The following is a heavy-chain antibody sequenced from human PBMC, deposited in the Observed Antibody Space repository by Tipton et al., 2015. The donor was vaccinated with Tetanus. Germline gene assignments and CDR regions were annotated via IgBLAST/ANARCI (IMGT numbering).Heavy chain of an antibody. CDR2: ISSTSSYI. V-gene: IGHV3-21*01. D-gene: IGHD2-8*02. CDR3: AGVTAQRTELYFEH. Sequence: SLRLSCAASGFTFSSYRLSWIRQAPGKGLEWVSSISSTSSYIYYTDSVKGRFTISRDNAKSSLYLEMNSLRAEDTAVYYCAGVTAQRTELYFEHWGQGTQVTVSS. CDR1: GFTFSSYR. J-gene: IGHJ1*01.